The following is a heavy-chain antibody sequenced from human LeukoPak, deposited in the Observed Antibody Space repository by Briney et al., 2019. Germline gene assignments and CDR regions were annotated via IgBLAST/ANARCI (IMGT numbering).Heavy chain of an antibody. D-gene: IGHD3-22*01. V-gene: IGHV4-39*07. J-gene: IGHJ4*02. CDR1: GGSISSSSYY. Sequence: SETLSLTCTVSGGSISSSSYYWGWIRQPPGKGLEWIGSIYYSGSTYYNPSLKSRVTISVDTSKNQFSLKLSSVTAADTAVYYCARGRYYYDSSGYYSLDYWGQGTLVTVSS. CDR2: IYYSGST. CDR3: ARGRYYYDSSGYYSLDY.